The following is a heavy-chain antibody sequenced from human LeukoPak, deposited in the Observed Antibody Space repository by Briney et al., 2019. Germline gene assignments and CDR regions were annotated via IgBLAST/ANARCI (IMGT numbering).Heavy chain of an antibody. CDR2: ISAYNGNT. V-gene: IGHV1-18*01. J-gene: IGHJ4*02. CDR1: GYTFTSYG. D-gene: IGHD5-18*01. Sequence: ASVKVSCKASGYTFTSYGISWVRQAPGQGLEWMGWISAYNGNTNYAQKLQGRVTMTTDTSTSTAYMELRSLRSDDTAVYYCARVLGIQLWSKYFDYWGQGTLVTVSS. CDR3: ARVLGIQLWSKYFDY.